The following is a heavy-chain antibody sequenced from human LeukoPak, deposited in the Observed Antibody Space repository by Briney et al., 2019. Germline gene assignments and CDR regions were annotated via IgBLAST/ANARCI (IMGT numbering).Heavy chain of an antibody. Sequence: GGSLRLSCAASGFTFSSYAMSWLRQAPGKGLEWVSAVSYSGDSTYYADSVKGRFTISRDNSKNTLYLQMNSLRAEDTAVYYCVKEVIPHFDYWGQGALVTVSS. V-gene: IGHV3-23*01. CDR3: VKEVIPHFDY. CDR2: VSYSGDST. J-gene: IGHJ4*02. CDR1: GFTFSSYA.